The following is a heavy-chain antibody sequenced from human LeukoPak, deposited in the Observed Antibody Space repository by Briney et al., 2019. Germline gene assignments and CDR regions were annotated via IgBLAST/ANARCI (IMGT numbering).Heavy chain of an antibody. V-gene: IGHV1-69*13. Sequence: ASVKVSCKASGGTFSSYAISWVRQAPGQGLEWMGGIIPIFGTANYAQKFQGRVTITADESTSAAYMELSSLRSEDTAVYYCARVPADYAYAFDIWGQGTMVTVSS. CDR3: ARVPADYAYAFDI. J-gene: IGHJ3*02. CDR2: IIPIFGTA. CDR1: GGTFSSYA. D-gene: IGHD4-17*01.